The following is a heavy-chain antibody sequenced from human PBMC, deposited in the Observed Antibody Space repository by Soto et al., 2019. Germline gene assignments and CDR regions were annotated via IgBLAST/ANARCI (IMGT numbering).Heavy chain of an antibody. D-gene: IGHD2-15*01. CDR2: TYYSGST. CDR3: ARAGRGDYSDQFDY. J-gene: IGHJ4*02. CDR1: GGSINSGDYY. V-gene: IGHV4-31*03. Sequence: QVQLQESGPGLVKPSQTLSLACTVSGGSINSGDYYWTWIRQHPGKGLEWIGYTYYSGSTYYNPSLRRRLNISIDPSKNQFSLRLTSVTAADTAVYFCARAGRGDYSDQFDYWGQGTLVTVSS.